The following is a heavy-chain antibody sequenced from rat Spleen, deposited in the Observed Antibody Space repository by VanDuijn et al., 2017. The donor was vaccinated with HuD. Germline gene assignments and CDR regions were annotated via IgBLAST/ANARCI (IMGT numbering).Heavy chain of an antibody. J-gene: IGHJ2*01. CDR2: ISYDGSST. D-gene: IGHD1-2*01. Sequence: EVQLVESGGGLVQPGRSLKLSCAASGFTFSDYNMAWVRQAPKKGLEWVATISYDGSSTYYRDSVKGRFTISRDNAKSTLYLQMDSLRSEDTATYYCATAGTMAARSGYYFDYWGQGVMVTVSS. V-gene: IGHV5-7*01. CDR1: GFTFSDYN. CDR3: ATAGTMAARSGYYFDY.